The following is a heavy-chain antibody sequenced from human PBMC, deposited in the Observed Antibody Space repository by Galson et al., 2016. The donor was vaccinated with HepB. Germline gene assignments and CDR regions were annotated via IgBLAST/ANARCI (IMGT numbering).Heavy chain of an antibody. CDR2: ISYDGDFK. CDR1: GFPFRNYG. Sequence: SLRLSCAASGFPFRNYGLHWVRQAPGKGLEWVAAISYDGDFKYYGDSVKGRFTISRDNSKGKLFLEMSSLTAEDTAVYYCAKTAHTLAVAVTWVARWGQGTLVTVSS. V-gene: IGHV3-30*18. D-gene: IGHD6-19*01. CDR3: AKTAHTLAVAVTWVAR. J-gene: IGHJ4*02.